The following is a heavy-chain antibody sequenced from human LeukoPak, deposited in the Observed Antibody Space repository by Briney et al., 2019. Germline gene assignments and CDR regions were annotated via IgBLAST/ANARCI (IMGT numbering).Heavy chain of an antibody. CDR1: GGSISSSSYY. D-gene: IGHD6-19*01. V-gene: IGHV4-39*07. J-gene: IGHJ4*02. CDR3: ARDKAVTGGGHYFDY. CDR2: IYYSGST. Sequence: SETLSLTCTVSGGSISSSSYYWGWIRQPPGKGLEWIGSIYYSGSTYYNPSLKSRVTISVDTSKNQFSLKLSSVTAADTAVYYCARDKAVTGGGHYFDYWGQGTLVTVSS.